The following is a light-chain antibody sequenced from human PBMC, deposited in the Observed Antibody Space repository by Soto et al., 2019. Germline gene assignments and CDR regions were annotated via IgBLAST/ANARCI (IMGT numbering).Light chain of an antibody. V-gene: IGLV1-47*01. J-gene: IGLJ2*01. CDR2: RNN. CDR1: SSNIESNF. Sequence: QAVVTQPPSASGTPGQRVTISCSGSSSNIESNFVYWYQQFPGTAPRLLIYRNNQRPSGVHDRFSGSKSGTSASLAISALRSEDEADYYCTAWDDSLRGRLFGGGTKVTV. CDR3: TAWDDSLRGRL.